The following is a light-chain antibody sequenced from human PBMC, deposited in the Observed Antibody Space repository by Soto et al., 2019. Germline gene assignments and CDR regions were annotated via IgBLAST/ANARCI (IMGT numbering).Light chain of an antibody. CDR1: QIINTW. J-gene: IGKJ3*01. V-gene: IGKV1-5*03. Sequence: DIQMTQSPSSLFASVGDRVTITCRASQIINTWLAWYQQRPGKAPKLLIYRASNLVNGVPSRFSGSGSGTEFTLTISILQPDDFSIYYCQQYETYSVTFGPGTKVDL. CDR3: QQYETYSVT. CDR2: RAS.